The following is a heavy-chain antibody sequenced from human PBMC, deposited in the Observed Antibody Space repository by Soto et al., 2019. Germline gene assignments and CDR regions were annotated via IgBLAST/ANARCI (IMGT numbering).Heavy chain of an antibody. CDR2: ISYDGDNK. D-gene: IGHD1-1*01. CDR1: GFTFSYHA. Sequence: QVQLVESGGGVVQPGRSLRLSCAASGFTFSYHALNWVRQAPGKGLEWVAVISYDGDNKYIAASVKGRFTISRDNSKNTVSLQMDSLRTEATAMYFCARGTTTSAFSAMDVWGQGTTVTVSS. V-gene: IGHV3-30-3*01. J-gene: IGHJ6*02. CDR3: ARGTTTSAFSAMDV.